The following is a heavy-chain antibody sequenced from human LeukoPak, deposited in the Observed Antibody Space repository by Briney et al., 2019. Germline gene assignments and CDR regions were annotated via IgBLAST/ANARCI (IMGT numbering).Heavy chain of an antibody. CDR1: GFTFNSHS. Sequence: GGSLRLSCAASGFTFNSHSMNWVRQAPGKGLEWVSYISSSGSSSSIIYYADSVKGRFTISGDNAKNSLYLQMNSLRAEDTAVYYCARDMGSSWYYFDYWGQGTLVTVSS. D-gene: IGHD6-13*01. V-gene: IGHV3-48*01. J-gene: IGHJ4*02. CDR2: ISSSGSSSSII. CDR3: ARDMGSSWYYFDY.